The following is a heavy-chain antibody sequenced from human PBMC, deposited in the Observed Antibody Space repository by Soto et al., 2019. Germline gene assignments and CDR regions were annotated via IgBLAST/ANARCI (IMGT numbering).Heavy chain of an antibody. CDR2: IWFDGSDK. CDR1: GFTFSNYG. D-gene: IGHD2-2*01. J-gene: IGHJ3*02. Sequence: RISCAAYGFTFSNYGMHRVRQAPGKGLERVALIWFDGSDKYYADSVKGRFTLSRDNSKNTVYLQMNSLTAEDTAVYYCARLYCSSHSCYSLGAHDIRGQGTMGTV. V-gene: IGHV3-33*03. CDR3: ARLYCSSHSCYSLGAHDI.